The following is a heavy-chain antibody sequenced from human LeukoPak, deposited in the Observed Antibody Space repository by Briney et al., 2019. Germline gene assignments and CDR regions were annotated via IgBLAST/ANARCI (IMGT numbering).Heavy chain of an antibody. J-gene: IGHJ4*02. CDR2: INPNSGGT. D-gene: IGHD7-27*01. V-gene: IGHV1-2*04. CDR3: ARELGMALDY. CDR1: GYTFTGYY. Sequence: ASVKVSCKASGYTFTGYYMHWVRQAPGQGLEWMGWINPNSGGTNYAQKFQGWVTMTRDTSISAACMELSRLRSDDTAVYYCARELGMALDYWGQGTLVTVSS.